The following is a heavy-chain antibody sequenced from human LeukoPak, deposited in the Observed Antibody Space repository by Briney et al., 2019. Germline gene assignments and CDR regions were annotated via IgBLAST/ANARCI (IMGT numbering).Heavy chain of an antibody. CDR2: IYYSGST. D-gene: IGHD1-26*01. Sequence: PSETLSLTCTVSGGSISSSSYYWGWIRQPPGKGLEWIGSIYYSGSTYYNPSLKSRVTISVDTSKNQFSLKLSSVTAADTAVYYCARLRGWDYFDYWGQGTLVTVSS. CDR3: ARLRGWDYFDY. J-gene: IGHJ4*02. V-gene: IGHV4-39*07. CDR1: GGSISSSSYY.